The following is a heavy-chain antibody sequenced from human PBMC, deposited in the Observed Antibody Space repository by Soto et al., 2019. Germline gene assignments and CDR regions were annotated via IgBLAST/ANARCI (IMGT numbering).Heavy chain of an antibody. Sequence: GGSLRLSCAASGFTFSSYGIHWVRQAPGKGLEWVAVISYDGSNKYYADSVKGRFTISRDNSKNTLYLQMNSLRAEDTAVYYCAKDKSGYYGMDVWGQGTTVTVSS. CDR1: GFTFSSYG. CDR3: AKDKSGYYGMDV. J-gene: IGHJ6*02. CDR2: ISYDGSNK. V-gene: IGHV3-30*18.